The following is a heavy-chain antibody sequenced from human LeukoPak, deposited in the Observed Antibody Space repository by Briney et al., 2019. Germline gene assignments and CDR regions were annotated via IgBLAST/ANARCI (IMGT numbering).Heavy chain of an antibody. V-gene: IGHV3-7*01. J-gene: IGHJ4*02. CDR1: GFTFGSYW. CDR3: ARDFYGYNWVNYFDY. CDR2: IKQDGSET. D-gene: IGHD5-24*01. Sequence: GGSLRLSCAASGFTFGSYWMTWVRQYPGKGLEWVANIKQDGSETYYADSVKGRFTISRDNAKRSLYLQMNSLRAEDTAVYYCARDFYGYNWVNYFDYWGQGTLVTVSS.